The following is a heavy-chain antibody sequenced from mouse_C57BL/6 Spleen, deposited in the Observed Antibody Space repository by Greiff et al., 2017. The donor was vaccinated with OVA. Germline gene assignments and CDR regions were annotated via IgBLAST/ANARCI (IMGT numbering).Heavy chain of an antibody. CDR2: IYPRSGNT. J-gene: IGHJ2*01. Sequence: VQRVESGAELARPGASVKLSCKASGYTFTSYGISWVKQRTGQGLEWIGEIYPRSGNTYYNEKFKGKATLTADKSSSTAYMELRSLTSEDSAVYFCARWATVVATGFDYWGQGTTLTVSS. V-gene: IGHV1-81*01. CDR1: GYTFTSYG. D-gene: IGHD1-1*01. CDR3: ARWATVVATGFDY.